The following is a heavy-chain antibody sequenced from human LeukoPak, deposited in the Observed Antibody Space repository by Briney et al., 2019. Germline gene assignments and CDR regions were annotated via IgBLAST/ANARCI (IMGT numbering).Heavy chain of an antibody. CDR1: GGSFRAYY. D-gene: IGHD2-2*01. CDR2: INPSGGT. CDR3: ARTGVPPANDYYYYMDV. J-gene: IGHJ6*03. V-gene: IGHV4-34*01. Sequence: LETLSLTCPVHGGSFRAYYWSRIRQPPGKGLEWIGEINPSGGTNYSPSLKSRVTISVDTSKNQFSLKMSSVAAADTAVYYCARTGVPPANDYYYYMDVWGKGTPVTVSS.